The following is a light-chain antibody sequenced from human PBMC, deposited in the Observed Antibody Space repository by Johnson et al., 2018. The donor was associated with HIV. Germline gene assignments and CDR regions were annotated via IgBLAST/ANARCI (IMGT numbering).Light chain of an antibody. Sequence: QSVLTQPPSVSAAPGQKVTISCSGSSSNIGNNYVSWYQQLPGTAHKLLIYENNKRPSGIPDRFSGSKSGTSATLGITGLQTGDAADYYCGTWDSSLSSYVFGTGTKVTVL. CDR1: SSNIGNNY. J-gene: IGLJ1*01. CDR2: ENN. CDR3: GTWDSSLSSYV. V-gene: IGLV1-51*02.